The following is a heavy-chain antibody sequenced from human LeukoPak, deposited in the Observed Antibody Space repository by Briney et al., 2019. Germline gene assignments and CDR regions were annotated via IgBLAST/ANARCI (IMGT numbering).Heavy chain of an antibody. J-gene: IGHJ4*02. D-gene: IGHD2-2*01. Sequence: PGGSLRLSCAAAGFTFSSYSMNWVRQAPGKGLEGVSSISSSSSYIYCADSVKGRFTISRDNAKNSLYLQMNSLRAEDTAVYYCARDRYCSSTSCLPNFDYWGQGTLVTVSS. CDR3: ARDRYCSSTSCLPNFDY. CDR1: GFTFSSYS. CDR2: ISSSSSYI. V-gene: IGHV3-21*01.